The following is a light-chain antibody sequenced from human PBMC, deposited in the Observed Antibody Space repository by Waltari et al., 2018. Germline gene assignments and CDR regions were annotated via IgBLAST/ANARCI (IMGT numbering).Light chain of an antibody. CDR2: KDK. V-gene: IGLV3-25*03. Sequence: YRQKAGQARVLVIDKDKGRPSGIPERYSGSSSGTTVTLTISGVQAEDEADYYCQSSDTSGSYAVFGGGTRLTVV. CDR3: QSSDTSGSYAV. J-gene: IGLJ3*02.